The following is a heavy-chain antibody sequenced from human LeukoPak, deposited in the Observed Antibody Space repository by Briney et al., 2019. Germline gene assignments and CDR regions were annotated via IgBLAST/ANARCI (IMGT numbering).Heavy chain of an antibody. CDR2: IYYSGST. CDR1: GGSISSGDYY. J-gene: IGHJ5*02. D-gene: IGHD3-22*01. Sequence: TPSQTLSLTCTVSGGSISSGDYYWSWIRQPPGKGLEWIGSIYYSGSTYYNPSLKSRVTISVDTSKNQFSLKLSSVTAADTAVYYCARQPYDSSGLNWFDPWGQGILVTVSS. V-gene: IGHV4-39*01. CDR3: ARQPYDSSGLNWFDP.